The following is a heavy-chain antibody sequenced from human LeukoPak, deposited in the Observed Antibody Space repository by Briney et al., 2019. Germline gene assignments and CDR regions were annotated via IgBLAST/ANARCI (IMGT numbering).Heavy chain of an antibody. CDR1: GFTFDDYA. D-gene: IGHD6-13*01. CDR3: AKDPSSSWYTGYYMDV. CDR2: ISWNSGSI. V-gene: IGHV3-9*01. J-gene: IGHJ6*03. Sequence: GRSLRLSCAASGFTFDDYAMHWGRQAPGKGLEWVSGISWNSGSIGYADSVKGRFTIYRDNAKNSLYLQMNSLRAKDTALYYCAKDPSSSWYTGYYMDVWGKGTTVTVSS.